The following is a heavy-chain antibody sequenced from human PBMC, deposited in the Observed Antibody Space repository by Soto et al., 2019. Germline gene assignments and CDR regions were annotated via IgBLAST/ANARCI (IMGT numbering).Heavy chain of an antibody. V-gene: IGHV4-39*01. CDR2: IYYSGST. D-gene: IGHD4-17*01. Sequence: QLQLQESGPGLVKPSETLSLTCTVSGGSISSSSYYWGWIRQPPGKGLEWIGSIYYSGSTYYNPSLKTRGTISIHKSKHQYSLDLAAVTAANTAVHYCARHDYTVTTDWFDPWGQGTLVTVSS. CDR1: GGSISSSSYY. J-gene: IGHJ5*02. CDR3: ARHDYTVTTDWFDP.